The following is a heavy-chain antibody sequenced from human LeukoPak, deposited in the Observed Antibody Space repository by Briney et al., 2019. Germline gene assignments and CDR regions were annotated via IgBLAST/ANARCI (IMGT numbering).Heavy chain of an antibody. CDR1: GFTFSSYG. V-gene: IGHV3-30*02. J-gene: IGHJ6*03. CDR3: AKGRGWEASYYYYYMDV. Sequence: GGSLRLSCAASGFTFSSYGIHWVRQAPGKGLEWVAFIWYEVSNKYYTDSVKGRFTISRDNSKNTLYLQMNSLRAEDTAVYYCAKGRGWEASYYYYYMDVWGKGTTVTISS. CDR2: IWYEVSNK. D-gene: IGHD1-26*01.